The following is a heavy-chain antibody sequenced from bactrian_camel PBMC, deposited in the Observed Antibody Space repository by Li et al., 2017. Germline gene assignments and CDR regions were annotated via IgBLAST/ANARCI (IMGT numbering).Heavy chain of an antibody. V-gene: IGHV3S67*01. CDR2: IEGDGTT. CDR3: RTDCSSGHIDPNFGY. Sequence: VQLVESGGGSVQAGGSLRLSCQYSTDGYTDYALAWFRQAPRKDREGVASIEGDGTTKYADSVKGRFTISLDDAKRMLSLQMDALKTEDTAVYYCRTDCSSGHIDPNFGYWGQGTQVTVS. J-gene: IGHJ6*01. CDR1: TDGYTDYA.